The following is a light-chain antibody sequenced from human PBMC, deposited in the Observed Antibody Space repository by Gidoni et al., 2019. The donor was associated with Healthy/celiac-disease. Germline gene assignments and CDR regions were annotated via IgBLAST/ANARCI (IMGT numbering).Light chain of an antibody. CDR1: QSISSY. CDR2: AAS. CDR3: QQSYSTRPT. J-gene: IGKJ5*01. V-gene: IGKV1-39*01. Sequence: DIQMTQSPSSLSASVGDRVTITCRASQSISSYLNWYQQKPGKAPKLLIYAASSLQSGIPSRFSGSGSGTDFTLTISSLHPEDFAPYYCQQSYSTRPTFGQGTRLEIK.